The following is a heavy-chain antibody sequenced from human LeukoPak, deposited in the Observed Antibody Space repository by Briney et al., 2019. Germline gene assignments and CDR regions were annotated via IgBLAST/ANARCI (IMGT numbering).Heavy chain of an antibody. J-gene: IGHJ1*01. Sequence: ASVKVSCKASGYTFTGYYMHWVRQAPGQGLEWMGWINPNSGGTNYAQKFQGRVTMTRDTSISTAYMELSRLRSDDTAVYYCARGLIAAAGSRYFQHWGQGTLVSVSS. D-gene: IGHD6-13*01. V-gene: IGHV1-2*02. CDR2: INPNSGGT. CDR1: GYTFTGYY. CDR3: ARGLIAAAGSRYFQH.